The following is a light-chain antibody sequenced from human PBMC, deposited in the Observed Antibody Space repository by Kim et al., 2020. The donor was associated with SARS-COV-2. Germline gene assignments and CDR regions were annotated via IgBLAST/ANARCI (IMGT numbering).Light chain of an antibody. Sequence: GQRVTSSCSGSSSNIASNTENCDQQLPGRAPNLLIHSSNQRPSGVPDRFSGSKSGTSGSLAISGLQSEDEADYYCASWDNGLNARVFGGGTQLTVL. CDR2: SSN. V-gene: IGLV1-44*01. CDR3: ASWDNGLNARV. CDR1: SSNIASNT. J-gene: IGLJ3*02.